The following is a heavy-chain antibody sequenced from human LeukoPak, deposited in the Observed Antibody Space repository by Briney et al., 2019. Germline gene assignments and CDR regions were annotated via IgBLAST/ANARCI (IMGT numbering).Heavy chain of an antibody. V-gene: IGHV3-21*01. CDR3: ARPFSPYSSSHMDV. CDR1: GFTFSSYS. D-gene: IGHD6-6*01. Sequence: GGSLRLSCAASGFTFSSYSMNWVRQAPGKGLEWVSSISSSSSYIYYADSVKGRFTTSSDNAKNSLYLQMNSLRAEDTAVYYCARPFSPYSSSHMDVRGKGTTVTVSS. J-gene: IGHJ6*03. CDR2: ISSSSSYI.